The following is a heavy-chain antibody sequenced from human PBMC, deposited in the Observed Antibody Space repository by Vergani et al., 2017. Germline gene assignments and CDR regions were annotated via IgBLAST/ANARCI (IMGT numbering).Heavy chain of an antibody. D-gene: IGHD4-17*01. CDR3: ARGMTTETTDLDGFDI. CDR2: ISGGGAST. V-gene: IGHV3-23*01. CDR1: GFTFNNYA. Sequence: EVQLLESGGGWVQPGGSLRLSCAASGFTFNNYATSWVRQAPGKGLEWVSAISGGGASTYYADSVKGRFTISRDKSKNTLYLQMNGLRAEDTAVYYCARGMTTETTDLDGFDIWGQGTMVSVSS. J-gene: IGHJ3*02.